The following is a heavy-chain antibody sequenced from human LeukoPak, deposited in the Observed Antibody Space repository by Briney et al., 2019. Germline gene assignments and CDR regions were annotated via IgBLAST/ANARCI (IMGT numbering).Heavy chain of an antibody. CDR3: ARRRGNNWNSRGWFDP. J-gene: IGHJ5*02. CDR1: GGSISSSSYY. V-gene: IGHV4-39*07. CDR2: IYYSGST. Sequence: SETLSLTCTVSGGSISSSSYYWGWIRQPPGKGLEWIGSIYYSGSTYYNPSLKSRVTISVDTSKNQFSLKLSSVTAADTAVYYCARRRGNNWNSRGWFDPWGQGTLVTVSS. D-gene: IGHD1-7*01.